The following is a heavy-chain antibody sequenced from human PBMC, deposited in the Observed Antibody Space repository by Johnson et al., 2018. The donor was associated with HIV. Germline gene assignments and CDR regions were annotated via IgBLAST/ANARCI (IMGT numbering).Heavy chain of an antibody. CDR1: GFPFDDYA. CDR2: ISWNSGSI. J-gene: IGHJ3*02. Sequence: VQLVESGGGLVQPGRSLRLSCAASGFPFDDYAMHWVRQAPGKGLEWVSGISWNSGSIGYADSVKGRFTISRDNAKNSLYLQMNSLRAEDTALYYCAKTPALEWFQDAFDIWGQGTMVTVSS. CDR3: AKTPALEWFQDAFDI. V-gene: IGHV3-9*01. D-gene: IGHD3-3*01.